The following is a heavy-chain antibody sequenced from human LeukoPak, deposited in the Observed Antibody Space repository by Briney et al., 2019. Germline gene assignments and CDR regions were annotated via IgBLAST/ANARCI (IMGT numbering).Heavy chain of an antibody. Sequence: GGSLRLSCAASGFTFSSYAMSWVRQAPGKGLEWVSCISDSGGTTYYADSVKGRFTISRDNSKNTLYLKMNSLRAEDTAVYYCAKDLGTGRITIFGVVVLGIDYWGQGTLVTVSS. J-gene: IGHJ4*02. V-gene: IGHV3-23*01. D-gene: IGHD3-3*01. CDR2: ISDSGGTT. CDR3: AKDLGTGRITIFGVVVLGIDY. CDR1: GFTFSSYA.